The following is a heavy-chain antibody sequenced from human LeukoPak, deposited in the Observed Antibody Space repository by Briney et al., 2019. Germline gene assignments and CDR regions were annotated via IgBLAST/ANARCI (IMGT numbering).Heavy chain of an antibody. CDR2: IYHSGST. D-gene: IGHD6-19*01. J-gene: IGHJ4*02. Sequence: SETLSLTCTVSGGSISSYYWSWIRQPPGKGLEWIGSIYHSGSTYYNPSLKSRVTISVDTSKNQFSLKLSSVTAADTAVYYCARGGASGWYIFDYWGQGTLVTVSS. CDR1: GGSISSYY. CDR3: ARGGASGWYIFDY. V-gene: IGHV4-59*12.